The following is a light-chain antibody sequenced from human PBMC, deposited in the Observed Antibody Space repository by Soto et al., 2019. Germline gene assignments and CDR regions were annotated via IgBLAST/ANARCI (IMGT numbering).Light chain of an antibody. CDR2: EVN. V-gene: IGLV2-8*01. CDR1: SSDVGAYNY. Sequence: QSALTQPPSASGSPGQSVTISCTGTSSDVGAYNYVSWYQQYPGKAPKLMIYEVNKRPSGVPDRFSGSKSGKTASLTVSGLRPEDEAAYHCTSYAGSNIWVFGGGTKLTVL. CDR3: TSYAGSNIWV. J-gene: IGLJ3*02.